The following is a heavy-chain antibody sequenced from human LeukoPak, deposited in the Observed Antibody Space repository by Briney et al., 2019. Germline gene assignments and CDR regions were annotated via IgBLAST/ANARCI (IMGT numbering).Heavy chain of an antibody. CDR3: ARDWVTERIIADN. J-gene: IGHJ4*02. D-gene: IGHD2/OR15-2a*01. Sequence: GASVKVSCKSSGYTFSRYGISWLRQTPGQGLEWMGWITPDKGKTEFAQKFQGRLTMTTDTSTSTGYMELRNLRSDDTAVYYCARDWVTERIIADNWGQGTLVTVSS. CDR1: GYTFSRYG. CDR2: ITPDKGKT. V-gene: IGHV1-18*01.